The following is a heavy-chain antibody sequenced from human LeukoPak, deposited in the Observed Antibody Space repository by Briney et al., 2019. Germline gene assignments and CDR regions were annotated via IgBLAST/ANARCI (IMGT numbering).Heavy chain of an antibody. V-gene: IGHV4-34*01. CDR1: GGSFSGYY. CDR3: ARFGTYDILTGYPGGLDY. J-gene: IGHJ4*02. D-gene: IGHD3-9*01. CDR2: INHSGST. Sequence: PSETLSLTCAVYGGSFSGYYWGWIRQPPGKGLEWIGEINHSGSTNYNPSLKSRVTISVDTSKNQFSLKLSSVTAADTAVYYCARFGTYDILTGYPGGLDYWGQGTLVTVSS.